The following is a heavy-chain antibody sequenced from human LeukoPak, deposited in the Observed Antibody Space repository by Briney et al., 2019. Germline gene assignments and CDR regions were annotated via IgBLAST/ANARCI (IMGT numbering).Heavy chain of an antibody. J-gene: IGHJ4*02. CDR3: AKVKEGIQLWFFFDY. Sequence: TGGSLRLSCAASGFTFSSYAMGWVRQAPGKGLEWVSAISGSGGSTYYADSVKGRFTISRDNSKNTLYLQMNSLRAEDTAVYYCAKVKEGIQLWFFFDYWGQGTLVTVSS. D-gene: IGHD5-18*01. CDR2: ISGSGGST. V-gene: IGHV3-23*01. CDR1: GFTFSSYA.